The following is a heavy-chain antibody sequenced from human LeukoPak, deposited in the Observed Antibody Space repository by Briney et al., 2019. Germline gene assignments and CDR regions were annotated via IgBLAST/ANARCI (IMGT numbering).Heavy chain of an antibody. D-gene: IGHD2-21*01. CDR2: INHSGST. Sequence: SETLSLTCAVYGGSFSGYYWSWIRQPPGKGLEWIGEINHSGSTNYNPSLKSRVTISVDTSKNQFSLKLSSVTAADTAVYYRARGLIPHAFDIWGQGTMVTVSS. J-gene: IGHJ3*02. V-gene: IGHV4-34*01. CDR3: ARGLIPHAFDI. CDR1: GGSFSGYY.